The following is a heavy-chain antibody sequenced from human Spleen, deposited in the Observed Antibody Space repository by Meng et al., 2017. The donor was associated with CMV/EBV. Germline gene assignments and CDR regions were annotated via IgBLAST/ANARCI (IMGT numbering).Heavy chain of an antibody. Sequence: GSLRLSCTVSGGSISSGDYYWTWIRQPPGKGLEWIGYIYYSGSTNYNPSLKSRVTISVDTSKNQFSLKLSSVTAADTAVYYCARALRGGSYRYFDYWGQGTLVTVPS. CDR3: ARALRGGSYRYFDY. V-gene: IGHV4-61*08. CDR2: IYYSGST. D-gene: IGHD1-26*01. CDR1: GGSISSGDYY. J-gene: IGHJ4*02.